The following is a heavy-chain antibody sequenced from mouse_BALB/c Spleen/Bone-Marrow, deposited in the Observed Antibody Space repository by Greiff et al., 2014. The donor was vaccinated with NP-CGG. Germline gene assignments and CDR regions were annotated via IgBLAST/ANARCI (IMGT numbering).Heavy chain of an antibody. J-gene: IGHJ4*01. CDR3: ARSYYVSSPYAMDY. CDR2: IAPGSGNI. D-gene: IGHD1-1*01. CDR1: GYTFTSYW. V-gene: IGHV1S41*01. Sequence: DLVKPGASVKLSCKASGYTFTSYWINWVKRRPGQGLEWIGRIAPGSGNIYYNEMFKVKATLTVDASSSTAYIQLSSLSSEDSAVYFCARSYYVSSPYAMDYWGQGTSVTVSS.